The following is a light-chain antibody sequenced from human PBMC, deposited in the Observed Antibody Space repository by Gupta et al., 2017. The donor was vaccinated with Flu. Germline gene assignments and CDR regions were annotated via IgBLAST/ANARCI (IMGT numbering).Light chain of an antibody. J-gene: IGKJ3*01. Sequence: DIVMTQSPDSLAVSLGERATINCKSSQSVLYSSSNKNYLAWYQQKPGQPPKLLIYWASTRKSGVPDRFSGRGSGTDFTLTISSLQAEDVAVYYCQQYYSSPLTFGPGTKVEIK. V-gene: IGKV4-1*01. CDR1: QSVLYSSSNKNY. CDR2: WAS. CDR3: QQYYSSPLT.